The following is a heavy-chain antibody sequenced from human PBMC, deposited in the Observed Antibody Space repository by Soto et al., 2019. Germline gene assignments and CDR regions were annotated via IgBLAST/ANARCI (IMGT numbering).Heavy chain of an antibody. Sequence: GASVKVSCKASGGTFSSYAISWVRQAPGQGLEWMGGIIPIFGTANYAQKFQGRVTITADESTSTAYMELSSRRSEDRAVFYCATSSFVITMIVVVIRGPLAYGGKGTLVPVSP. D-gene: IGHD3-22*01. V-gene: IGHV1-69*13. CDR2: IIPIFGTA. CDR3: ATSSFVITMIVVVIRGPLAY. CDR1: GGTFSSYA. J-gene: IGHJ4*02.